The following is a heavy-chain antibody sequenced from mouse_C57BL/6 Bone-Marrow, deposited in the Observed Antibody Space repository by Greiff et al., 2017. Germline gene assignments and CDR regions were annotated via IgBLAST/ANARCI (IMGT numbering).Heavy chain of an antibody. D-gene: IGHD1-1*01. CDR2: INYDGSST. V-gene: IGHV5-16*01. CDR1: GFTFSDYY. CDR3: ARDLYYYGSSPYYAMDY. J-gene: IGHJ4*01. Sequence: EVMLVESEGGLVQPGSSMKLSCTASGFTFSDYYMAWVRQVPEKGLEWVANINYDGSSTYYLDSLKSRFILSRDNAKNILYLQMSSLKSEDTATYYCARDLYYYGSSPYYAMDYWGQGTSVTVSS.